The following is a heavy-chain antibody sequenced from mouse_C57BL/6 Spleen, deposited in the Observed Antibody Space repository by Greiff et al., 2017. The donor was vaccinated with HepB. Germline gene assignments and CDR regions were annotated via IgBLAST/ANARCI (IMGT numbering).Heavy chain of an antibody. CDR1: GYTFTDYY. CDR2: INHNNGGT. V-gene: IGHV1-26*01. Sequence: EVQLQQSGPELVKPGASVKISCKASGYTFTDYYMNWVKQSHGKSLEWIGDINHNNGGTSYNQKFKGKATLTVDKSSSTAYMELRSLTSEDSAVYYCAREVAYWGQGTLVTDSA. CDR3: AREVAY. J-gene: IGHJ3*01.